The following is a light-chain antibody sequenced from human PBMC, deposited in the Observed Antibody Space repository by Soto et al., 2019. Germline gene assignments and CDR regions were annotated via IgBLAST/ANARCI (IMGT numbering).Light chain of an antibody. Sequence: QSVLTQPLSVSAAPGQKVTISCSGSSSNIGSDYVSWYQQLPGTAPKLLIYENSERPSGIPDRFSGSKSGTSATLGITGLQTGDEADYYCGAWDSSLTGGVFGGGTKLTVL. CDR3: GAWDSSLTGGV. CDR1: SSNIGSDY. V-gene: IGLV1-51*02. J-gene: IGLJ2*01. CDR2: ENS.